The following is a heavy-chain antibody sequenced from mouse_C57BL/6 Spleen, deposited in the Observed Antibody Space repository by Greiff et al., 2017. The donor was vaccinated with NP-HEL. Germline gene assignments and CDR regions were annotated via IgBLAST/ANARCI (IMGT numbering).Heavy chain of an antibody. CDR3: TTSIYYYGSSYVGFAY. Sequence: EVQLQQSGAELVRPGASVKLSCTASGFNIKDYYMHWVKQRPEQGLEWIGRIDPEDGDTEYAPKFQGKATMTADTSSNTAYLQLSSLTSEDTAVYYCTTSIYYYGSSYVGFAYWGQGTLVTVSA. J-gene: IGHJ3*01. CDR1: GFNIKDYY. CDR2: IDPEDGDT. D-gene: IGHD1-1*01. V-gene: IGHV14-1*01.